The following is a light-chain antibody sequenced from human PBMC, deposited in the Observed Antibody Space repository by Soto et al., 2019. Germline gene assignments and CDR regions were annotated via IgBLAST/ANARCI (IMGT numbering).Light chain of an antibody. CDR3: SSYATGDNYV. CDR1: SSDVGGYNH. V-gene: IGLV2-8*01. J-gene: IGLJ6*01. CDR2: EVT. Sequence: QSVLTKPPSASGSPGQSVTISCTGTSSDVGGYNHVSWYQQHPGKAPKVVIYEVTKRPSGVPDRFSGSKSGNTASLTVSGVHAEDEDDYYCSSYATGDNYVFGSGTKLTVL.